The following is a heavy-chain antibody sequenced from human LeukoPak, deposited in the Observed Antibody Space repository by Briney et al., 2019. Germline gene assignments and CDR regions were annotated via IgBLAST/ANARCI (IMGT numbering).Heavy chain of an antibody. CDR3: ASSLIVVVPAARGLGD. Sequence: SEKVSCKASGGTFSSYAISWVRQAPGQGLEWMGGIIPFFGTANYAQKFQGRVTITADESTSTAYMELSSLRSEDTAVYYCASSLIVVVPAARGLGDWGQGTLVTVSS. J-gene: IGHJ4*02. D-gene: IGHD2-2*01. CDR1: GGTFSSYA. CDR2: IIPFFGTA. V-gene: IGHV1-69*01.